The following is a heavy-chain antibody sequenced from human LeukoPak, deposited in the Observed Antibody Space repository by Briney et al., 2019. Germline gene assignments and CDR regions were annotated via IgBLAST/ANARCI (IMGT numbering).Heavy chain of an antibody. CDR1: GGSISSTSYY. CDR3: ARTGYYYDSSGYYYTDY. CDR2: IHTSGST. Sequence: SETLSLTCTVSGGSISSTSYYWSWIRQPAGKGLEWIGRIHTSGSTNYNPSLKSRVTMSVDTSKNQFSLKLSSVTAADTAVYYCARTGYYYDSSGYYYTDYWGQGTLVTVSS. V-gene: IGHV4-61*02. D-gene: IGHD3-22*01. J-gene: IGHJ4*02.